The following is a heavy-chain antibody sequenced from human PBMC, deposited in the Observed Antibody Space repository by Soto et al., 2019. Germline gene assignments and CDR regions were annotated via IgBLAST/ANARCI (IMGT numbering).Heavy chain of an antibody. D-gene: IGHD3-10*01. Sequence: QVQLVESGGGVVQPGRSLRLSCAASGFTFSSYAMHWVRQAPGKGLEWVAAISYDGYNKYYADSVKGRFTISRDNSKNTLDLKMSSLRAEDTAVYYCARDLRRMVRGIEYWGQGTLVTVSS. CDR1: GFTFSSYA. J-gene: IGHJ4*02. CDR3: ARDLRRMVRGIEY. CDR2: ISYDGYNK. V-gene: IGHV3-30-3*01.